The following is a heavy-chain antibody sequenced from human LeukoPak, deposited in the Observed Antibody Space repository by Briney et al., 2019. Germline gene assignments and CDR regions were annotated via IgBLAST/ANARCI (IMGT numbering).Heavy chain of an antibody. CDR1: GYTFTSYY. V-gene: IGHV1-69*06. J-gene: IGHJ4*02. CDR2: IIPIFGTA. D-gene: IGHD3-22*01. CDR3: ASEGEYYDSSGYSSGY. Sequence: ASVKVSCKASGYTFTSYYMHWVRQAPGQGLEWMGGIIPIFGTANYAQKFQGRVTITADKSTSTAYMELSSLRSEDTAVYYCASEGEYYDSSGYSSGYWGQGTLVTVSS.